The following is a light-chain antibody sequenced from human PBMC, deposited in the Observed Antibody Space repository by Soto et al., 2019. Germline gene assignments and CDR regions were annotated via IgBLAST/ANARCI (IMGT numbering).Light chain of an antibody. CDR3: GTWDSGLTAGV. CDR2: DDN. V-gene: IGLV1-51*01. Sequence: QSVLTQPPSVSAAPGQKVTISCSGSSSNIGNDYVSWYQQLPGTAPKLLIYDDNKRPSGIPDRFSGSRSGTSATLGITGLQTGDEAIYFCGTWDSGLTAGVFGRGTKLTVL. CDR1: SSNIGNDY. J-gene: IGLJ2*01.